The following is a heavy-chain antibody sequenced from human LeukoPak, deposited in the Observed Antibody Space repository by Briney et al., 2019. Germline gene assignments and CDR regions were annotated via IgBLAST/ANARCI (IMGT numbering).Heavy chain of an antibody. J-gene: IGHJ3*02. V-gene: IGHV3-53*01. CDR1: GFTVSNNY. Sequence: PGGSLRLSCAASGFTVSNNYMSWVRQAPGKGLEWVLITYSDGNTNYAVSVKGRFTISRDTSQNTLSLQMNSLRAEDTAVYYCVRKNQDFNAAFDIWGQGTVVTVSS. D-gene: IGHD1-14*01. CDR3: VRKNQDFNAAFDI. CDR2: TYSDGNT.